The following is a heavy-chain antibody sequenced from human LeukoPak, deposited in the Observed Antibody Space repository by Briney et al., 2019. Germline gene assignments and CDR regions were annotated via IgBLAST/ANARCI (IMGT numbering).Heavy chain of an antibody. J-gene: IGHJ4*02. V-gene: IGHV1-8*01. Sequence: ASVKVSCKASGYTFTSYDIHWVRQATGQGLEWMGWMNPNSGNTGYAQKFQGRVTMTRNTSISTAYMELSSLRSEDTAVYYCARGLYDILTGYYFIDWGQGTLVTVSS. CDR3: ARGLYDILTGYYFID. D-gene: IGHD3-9*01. CDR2: MNPNSGNT. CDR1: GYTFTSYD.